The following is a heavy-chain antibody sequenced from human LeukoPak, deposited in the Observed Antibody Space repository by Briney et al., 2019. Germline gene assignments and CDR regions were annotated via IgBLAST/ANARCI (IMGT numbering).Heavy chain of an antibody. Sequence: ASVKVSCKASGYTFTSYGISWVRQAPGQGLEWMGWISAYNGNTNYAQKLQGRVTMTTDTSTSTAYMELRSLRSDDTAVYYCARVVSRGSGSYYNANYYYYYMDVWGKGTTVTVSS. J-gene: IGHJ6*03. D-gene: IGHD3-10*01. CDR2: ISAYNGNT. V-gene: IGHV1-18*04. CDR1: GYTFTSYG. CDR3: ARVVSRGSGSYYNANYYYYYMDV.